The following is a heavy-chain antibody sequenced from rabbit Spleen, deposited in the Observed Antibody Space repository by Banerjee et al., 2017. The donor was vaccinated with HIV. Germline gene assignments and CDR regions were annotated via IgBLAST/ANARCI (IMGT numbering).Heavy chain of an antibody. D-gene: IGHD4-1*01. V-gene: IGHV1S7*01. J-gene: IGHJ4*01. CDR1: GFDFSRYY. CDR2: IDPIFGIA. CDR3: VREVAGKFNL. Sequence: QLVESGGGLVQPGGSLKLSCKASGFDFSRYYISWVRQAPGKGLEWIGAIDPIFGIAVYATWVNGRFTVSSHNAQTTLYLQLNSLTAADTATYFCVREVAGKFNLWGPGTLVTVS.